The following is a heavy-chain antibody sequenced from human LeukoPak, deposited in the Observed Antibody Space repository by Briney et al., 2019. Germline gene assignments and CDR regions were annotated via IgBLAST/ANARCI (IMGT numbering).Heavy chain of an antibody. CDR2: IIPIFGTA. J-gene: IGHJ6*03. CDR3: AREGDGSGSYYWADYYYYYMDV. V-gene: IGHV1-69*05. CDR1: GGTFSSYA. Sequence: GASVKVSCKASGGTFSSYAISWVRQAPGQGLEWMGGIIPIFGTANYAQKFQGRVTITTDESTSTAYMELSSLRSEDTAVHYCAREGDGSGSYYWADYYYYYMDVWGKGTTVTVSS. D-gene: IGHD3-10*01.